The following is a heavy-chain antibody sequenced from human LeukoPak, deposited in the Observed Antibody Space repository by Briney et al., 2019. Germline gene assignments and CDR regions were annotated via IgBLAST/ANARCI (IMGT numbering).Heavy chain of an antibody. CDR1: DDSISSGSYY. V-gene: IGHV4-61*02. J-gene: IGHJ4*02. CDR3: AREQRWLQSLDY. D-gene: IGHD5-24*01. Sequence: SQTLSLTCAVSDDSISSGSYYWSWIRQPAGKGLEWIGRISASGSTNYNPSLKSRVTISVNTSKNQFSLKLSSVTATDTAVYYCAREQRWLQSLDYWGQGTLVTVSS. CDR2: ISASGST.